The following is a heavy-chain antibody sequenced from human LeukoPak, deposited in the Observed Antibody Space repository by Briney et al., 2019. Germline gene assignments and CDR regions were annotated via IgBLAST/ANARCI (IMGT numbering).Heavy chain of an antibody. Sequence: GGSLRLSCAPSGFTFSIYAMSCVPQAPGEGLEWVSANSGSGDSTYYAHSEKGRFPIPRDNPKNTLSLQMNRLRPQDRAVYYCAEGIRDYDYWGQGSLVTVSS. CDR3: AEGIRDYDY. V-gene: IGHV3-23*01. CDR1: GFTFSIYA. J-gene: IGHJ4*02. D-gene: IGHD5-18*01. CDR2: NSGSGDST.